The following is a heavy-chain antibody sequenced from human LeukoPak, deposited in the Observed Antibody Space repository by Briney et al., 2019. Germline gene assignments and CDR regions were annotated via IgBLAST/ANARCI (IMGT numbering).Heavy chain of an antibody. V-gene: IGHV3-30*18. CDR3: AKEVLGSC. D-gene: IGHD7-27*01. CDR2: ISYDGSNK. Sequence: GGSLRLPCAASGFTFSSYGMHWVRQAPGKGLEWVAVISYDGSNKYYADSVKGRFTISRDNSKNTLYLQMNSLRAEDTAVYYCAKEVLGSCWGQGTLVTVSS. CDR1: GFTFSSYG. J-gene: IGHJ4*02.